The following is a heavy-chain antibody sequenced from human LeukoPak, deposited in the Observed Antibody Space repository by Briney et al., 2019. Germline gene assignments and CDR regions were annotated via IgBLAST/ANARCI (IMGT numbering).Heavy chain of an antibody. CDR1: EFRFGRDW. Sequence: GGSLRLSCVASEFRFGRDWISWVRQAPGKGLEWVACIKQDGSEEYYVGSVRGRFTVSVDNGKNSLYLQMNSLRAEDTARYYCATLDSTKSVFWGRGTTVTVSS. V-gene: IGHV3-7*01. CDR2: IKQDGSEE. J-gene: IGHJ1*01. CDR3: ATLDSTKSVF. D-gene: IGHD2-2*01.